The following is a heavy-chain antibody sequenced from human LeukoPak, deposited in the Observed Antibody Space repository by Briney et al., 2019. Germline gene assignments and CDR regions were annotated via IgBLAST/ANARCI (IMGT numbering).Heavy chain of an antibody. CDR1: GFTFSSYG. CDR3: AKDSVSQNGIFDPLDI. Sequence: PGGTLRLSCAASGFTFSSYGMSWVRQAPGKGLEWVSAISGSGGSTYYADSVKGRFTISRDNSKNTLFLQMNRLRAEDAAVYYCAKDSVSQNGIFDPLDIWGQGTLVTVSS. V-gene: IGHV3-23*01. D-gene: IGHD2-15*01. J-gene: IGHJ3*02. CDR2: ISGSGGST.